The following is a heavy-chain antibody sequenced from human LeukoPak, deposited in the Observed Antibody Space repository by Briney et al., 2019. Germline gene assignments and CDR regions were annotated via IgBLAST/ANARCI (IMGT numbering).Heavy chain of an antibody. CDR1: GGSISSYY. J-gene: IGHJ4*02. V-gene: IGHV4-59*08. CDR3: ARHGSVSSGALV. Sequence: SETLSLTCTVSGGSISSYYWSWIRQPPGKGLEWIGYIFYSGSTNYNPSLKSRVTISVDTSKNQYSLKLSSVTAADTAVYYCARHGSVSSGALVWGQGTLVTVSS. CDR2: IFYSGST. D-gene: IGHD3-22*01.